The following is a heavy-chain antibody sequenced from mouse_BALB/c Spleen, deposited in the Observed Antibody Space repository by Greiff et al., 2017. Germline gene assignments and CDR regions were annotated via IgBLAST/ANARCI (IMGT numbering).Heavy chain of an antibody. CDR2: INPGSGGT. V-gene: IGHV1-54*01. CDR3: ARSHYHYAMDY. CDR1: GYAFTNYL. J-gene: IGHJ4*01. Sequence: QVQLQQSGAELVRPGTSVKVSCKASGYAFTNYLIEWVKQRSGQGLEWIGVINPGSGGTNYNEKFKGKATLTADKSSSTAYMQLSSLTSDDSAVYFCARSHYHYAMDYWGQGTSVTVSS. D-gene: IGHD1-2*01.